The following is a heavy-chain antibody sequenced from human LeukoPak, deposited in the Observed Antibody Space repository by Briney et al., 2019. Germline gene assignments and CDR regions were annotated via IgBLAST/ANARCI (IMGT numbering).Heavy chain of an antibody. CDR3: ARDNKVYSSGWYEVGY. CDR1: GFTFSSYA. Sequence: GGSLRLSCAAAGFTFSSYAMSWVRQAPGKGLEWVSGISGSGGSTYYADSVKGRFTISRDNAKNSLYLQMNSLRAEDTAVYYCARDNKVYSSGWYEVGYWGQGTLVTVSS. D-gene: IGHD6-19*01. J-gene: IGHJ4*02. V-gene: IGHV3-23*01. CDR2: ISGSGGST.